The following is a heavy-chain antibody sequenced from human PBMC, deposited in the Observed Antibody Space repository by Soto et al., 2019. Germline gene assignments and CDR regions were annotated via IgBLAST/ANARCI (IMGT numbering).Heavy chain of an antibody. CDR3: AKFRIYSAFRDALDL. Sequence: EVLLLESGGGMVQPGGSLRLSCAASGFAFSSYAMSWVRQAPGKGLEWVSLISTSGGNSYYADSVEGRFTISRDNSNSTLYLQMNSLRADATAVYYCAKFRIYSAFRDALDLWGRGTVVTVSP. CDR1: GFAFSSYA. CDR2: ISTSGGNS. V-gene: IGHV3-23*01. D-gene: IGHD2-15*01. J-gene: IGHJ3*01.